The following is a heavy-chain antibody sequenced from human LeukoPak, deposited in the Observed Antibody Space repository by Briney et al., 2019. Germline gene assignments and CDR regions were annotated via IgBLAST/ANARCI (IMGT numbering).Heavy chain of an antibody. J-gene: IGHJ3*02. Sequence: GGSLRLSCAASGFTVSSNYMSWVRQAPGRGLEWVSVIYSGGTTYYADSVKGRFTISRDNSKNTLYLQMNSLRGEDTAVYYCARDRRIPSSAFDIWGQGTMVTVSS. CDR3: ARDRRIPSSAFDI. D-gene: IGHD6-6*01. CDR2: IYSGGTT. V-gene: IGHV3-53*01. CDR1: GFTVSSNY.